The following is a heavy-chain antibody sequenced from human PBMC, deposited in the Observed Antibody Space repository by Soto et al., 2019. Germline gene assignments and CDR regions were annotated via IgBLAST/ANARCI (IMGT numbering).Heavy chain of an antibody. D-gene: IGHD3-16*01. J-gene: IGHJ2*01. CDR3: ARKVLGSTSRPDYWYFDL. V-gene: IGHV3-23*01. CDR2: ISGGGDRT. Sequence: EVQLLESGGGLVQPGGSLRLSCVGSGFTFISYAMNWVRQAPGKGLEWVSGISGGGDRTFDADSVKGRLTISRDNAKNTVNLQMNSLRADDTPVYYWARKVLGSTSRPDYWYFDLWGRGTLVTVSS. CDR1: GFTFISYA.